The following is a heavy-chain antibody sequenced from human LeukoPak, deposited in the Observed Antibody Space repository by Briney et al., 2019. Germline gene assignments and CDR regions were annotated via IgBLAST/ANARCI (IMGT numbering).Heavy chain of an antibody. Sequence: GGSLRLSCAASGFTFSIYAMSWIRQAPGEGLEWVSGINSGGTTYYAGSVKGRFTISRDNSKNTLFLQMNSLRAEDTAIYYCAKGNDQVSTCIDHWGQGALVAVST. CDR3: AKGNDQVSTCIDH. CDR2: INSGGTT. D-gene: IGHD3-10*01. CDR1: GFTFSIYA. J-gene: IGHJ5*02. V-gene: IGHV3-23*01.